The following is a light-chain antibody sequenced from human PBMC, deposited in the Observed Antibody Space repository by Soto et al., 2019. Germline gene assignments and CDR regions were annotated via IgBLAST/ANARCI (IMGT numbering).Light chain of an antibody. J-gene: IGLJ1*01. Sequence: QSVLTQPASVSGSPGQSITISCTGTSSDVGGYNYVSWYQQHPGKAPKLMIYDVSKRPSGVPDRFSGSKSGNTASLTISGLQAEDEADYYCCSYAGSYTFYVFGTGTQVTVL. V-gene: IGLV2-11*01. CDR1: SSDVGGYNY. CDR3: CSYAGSYTFYV. CDR2: DVS.